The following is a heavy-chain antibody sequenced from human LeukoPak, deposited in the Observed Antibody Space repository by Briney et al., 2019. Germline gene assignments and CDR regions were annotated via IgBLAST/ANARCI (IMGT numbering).Heavy chain of an antibody. D-gene: IGHD6-13*01. CDR3: ATDLGSSRPNF. CDR1: GFSFSTYW. CDR2: IKQDGSEK. J-gene: IGHJ4*02. V-gene: IGHV3-7*01. Sequence: GGSLRLSCAASGFSFSTYWMSWVRQAPGKGLEWEANIKQDGSEKYYVDSAKGRFTISRDNAKNSLYLQMNSLTAEDTAAYYCATDLGSSRPNFWGQGILVTVSS.